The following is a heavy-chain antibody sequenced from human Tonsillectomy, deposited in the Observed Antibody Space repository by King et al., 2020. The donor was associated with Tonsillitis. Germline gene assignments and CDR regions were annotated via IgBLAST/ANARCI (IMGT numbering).Heavy chain of an antibody. V-gene: IGHV3-9*01. J-gene: IGHJ3*02. CDR1: GFTFDDYA. CDR2: ISWNSGSI. D-gene: IGHD1-26*01. CDR3: AKDLSGDDAFDI. Sequence: VQLVESGGGLVQPGRSLRLSCAASGFTFDDYAMHWVRQAPGKGLEWVSGISWNSGSIGYADSVKGRFTISRDNAKNSLYLQMNSLRAEDTALYYCAKDLSGDDAFDIWGQGTMATVSS.